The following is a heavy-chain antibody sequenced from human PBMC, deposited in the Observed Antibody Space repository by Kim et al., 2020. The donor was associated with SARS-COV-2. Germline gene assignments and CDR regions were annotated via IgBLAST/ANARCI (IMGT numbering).Heavy chain of an antibody. CDR3: AKQTAGDCYKPADA. V-gene: IGHV3-23*01. Sequence: GGSLRLSCAASGITFDSFAMTWVRRAPGKGLEWVSCISGSGGDTFSAGAVKGRCTISRGNCKNMLYLQMNSLRAEDTALYYCAKQTAGDCYKPADAWGQGTLVTVSS. J-gene: IGHJ5*02. D-gene: IGHD2-21*02. CDR1: GITFDSFA. CDR2: ISGSGGDT.